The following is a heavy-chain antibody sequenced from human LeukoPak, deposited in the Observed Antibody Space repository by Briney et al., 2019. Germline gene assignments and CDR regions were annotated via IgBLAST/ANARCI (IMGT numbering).Heavy chain of an antibody. CDR2: IYYSGST. D-gene: IGHD2-21*02. V-gene: IGHV4-59*08. Sequence: SETLSLTCTVSGGSISSYYWSWIRQSPGKGLEWIGYIYYSGSTSYNPSHKSRVTISVDTSKNQFSLKLSSVSAADTAVYYCARGGDAAFDIWGQGTMVTVSS. CDR1: GGSISSYY. J-gene: IGHJ3*02. CDR3: ARGGDAAFDI.